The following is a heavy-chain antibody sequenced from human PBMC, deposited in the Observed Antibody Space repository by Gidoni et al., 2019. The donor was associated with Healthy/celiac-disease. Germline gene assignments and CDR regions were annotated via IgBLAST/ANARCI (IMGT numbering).Heavy chain of an antibody. J-gene: IGHJ6*02. CDR2: ISYDGSNK. CDR3: AKDRRSIYGSGGENGMDV. CDR1: GFTFSSYG. Sequence: QVQLVESGGGVVQPGRSLRLSCAASGFTFSSYGRHWVRQAPGKGLEWVAVISYDGSNKYYADSVKGRFTISRDNSKNTLYLQMNSLRAEDTAVYYCAKDRRSIYGSGGENGMDVWGQGTTVTVSS. V-gene: IGHV3-30*18. D-gene: IGHD3-10*01.